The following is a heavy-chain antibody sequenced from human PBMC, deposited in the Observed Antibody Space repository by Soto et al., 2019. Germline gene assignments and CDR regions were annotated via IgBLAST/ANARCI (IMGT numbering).Heavy chain of an antibody. V-gene: IGHV4-39*01. J-gene: IGHJ5*02. Sequence: SETMSVTCTVSGGTITSVIYYWGWHRQPPGKGLEWIGLIYSSGSAYYSPSLKSRVTMSVDRSKNRFSLNLTSVTAADTAVYFCARSFGVANVRFDPWGHGALVTVSS. D-gene: IGHD3-3*01. CDR1: GGTITSVIYY. CDR2: IYSSGSA. CDR3: ARSFGVANVRFDP.